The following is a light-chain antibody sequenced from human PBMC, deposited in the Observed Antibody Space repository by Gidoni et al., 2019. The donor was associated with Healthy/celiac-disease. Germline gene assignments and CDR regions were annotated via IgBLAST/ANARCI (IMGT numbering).Light chain of an antibody. CDR2: DAS. CDR1: QDSSNY. J-gene: IGKJ1*01. CDR3: QQYDNLPRT. V-gene: IGKV1-33*01. Sequence: DIQMTQSPSSLSASVGDRVTITCQASQDSSNYLNWYQQKPGKAPKLLIYDASNLETGVPSRFSGSGSGTDFTFTISSLQPEDIATYYCQQYDNLPRTFGQGTKVEIK.